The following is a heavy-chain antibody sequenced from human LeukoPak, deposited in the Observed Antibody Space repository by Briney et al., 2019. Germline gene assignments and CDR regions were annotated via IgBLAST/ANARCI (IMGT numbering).Heavy chain of an antibody. V-gene: IGHV4-59*01. J-gene: IGHJ6*03. D-gene: IGHD1-26*01. CDR1: GGSISSYY. CDR3: ARDLPRSPPYYYYMDV. CDR2: IYYSGST. Sequence: SETLSLTCTVSGGSISSYYWSWIRQPPGKGLEWIGYIYYSGSTNYNPSLKSRVTISVDTSKNQFSLKLSSVTAADTAVYYCARDLPRSPPYYYYMDVWGKGTTVTISS.